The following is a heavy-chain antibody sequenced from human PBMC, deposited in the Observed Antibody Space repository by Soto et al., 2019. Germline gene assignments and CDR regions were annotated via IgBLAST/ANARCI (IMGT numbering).Heavy chain of an antibody. V-gene: IGHV3-30*03. CDR2: ISRDGNTK. J-gene: IGHJ4*02. CDR3: ARVLASGN. Sequence: QVQLVESGGGVVQPGRSLRLSCAASGFTLSNNGMHWVRQAPGKGLEWVAVISRDGNTKFYADSVKGRFAISKDNSENTLYLQMNSLRLEDTAVYFCARVLASGNWGQGTLVTVSS. D-gene: IGHD3-10*02. CDR1: GFTLSNNG.